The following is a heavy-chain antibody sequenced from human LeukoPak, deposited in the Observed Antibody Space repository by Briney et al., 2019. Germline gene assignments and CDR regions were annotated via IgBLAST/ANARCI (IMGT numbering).Heavy chain of an antibody. D-gene: IGHD3-16*02. Sequence: GGSLRLSCAVSGFTLSSYAMNWVRQAPGKGLEWVSVISGSGGSTYYADSVKGRFTISRDNSKNTLYLQMNSLRAEDTAVYYCAKDLRDYVWGSYRLSDYWGQGTLVTVSS. CDR3: AKDLRDYVWGSYRLSDY. J-gene: IGHJ4*02. CDR2: ISGSGGST. V-gene: IGHV3-23*01. CDR1: GFTLSSYA.